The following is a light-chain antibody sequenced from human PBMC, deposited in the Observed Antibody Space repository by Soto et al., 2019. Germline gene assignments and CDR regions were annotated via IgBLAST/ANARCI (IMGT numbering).Light chain of an antibody. CDR1: QSVLYSSNNKNY. V-gene: IGKV4-1*01. CDR3: QQYYSPWT. CDR2: WAS. J-gene: IGKJ1*01. Sequence: DIVMTQSPDSLAVSLGERATINCKSSQSVLYSSNNKNYLAWYQQKPGQPPKLLIYWASTRESGVPDRFSGSGSGTDFTLTISSLQAEDVAVYYCQQYYSPWTFGQGTWVEIK.